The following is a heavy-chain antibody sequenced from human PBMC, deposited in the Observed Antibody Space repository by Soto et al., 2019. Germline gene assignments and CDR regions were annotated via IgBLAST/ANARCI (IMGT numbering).Heavy chain of an antibody. CDR2: IYSSGST. J-gene: IGHJ4*02. CDR1: GDSVSSDNYY. Sequence: QVQLQESGPGLVKPSETLSLTCTVSGDSVSSDNYYWTWIRQPPGKGLEWIGYIYSSGSTNHNPSLKSRVTISLVTSSNQFSLKLTSVTAADTAVYYCARDIRGYSRAFDYWGQGTLVTVSS. V-gene: IGHV4-61*01. CDR3: ARDIRGYSRAFDY. D-gene: IGHD5-18*01.